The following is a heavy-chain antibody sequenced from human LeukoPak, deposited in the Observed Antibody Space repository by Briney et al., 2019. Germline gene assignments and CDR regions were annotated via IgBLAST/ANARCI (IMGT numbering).Heavy chain of an antibody. CDR1: GFTFDDYG. Sequence: GGSLRLSCAASGFTFDDYGMSWVRQAPGKGLEWVSGINWNGGSTGYADSVKGRFTISRDSAKNSLYLQMNSLRAEDTALYYCARGHDILTGDYYMDVWGKGTTVTVSS. J-gene: IGHJ6*03. D-gene: IGHD3-9*01. CDR3: ARGHDILTGDYYMDV. CDR2: INWNGGST. V-gene: IGHV3-20*04.